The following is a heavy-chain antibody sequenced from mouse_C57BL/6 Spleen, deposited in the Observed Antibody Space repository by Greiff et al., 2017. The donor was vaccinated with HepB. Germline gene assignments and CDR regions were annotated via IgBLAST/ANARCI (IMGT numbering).Heavy chain of an antibody. CDR1: GYAFSSSW. CDR2: IYPGDGDT. V-gene: IGHV1-82*01. CDR3: ASHYGSSPPDFDY. Sequence: LQESGPELVKPGASVKISCKASGYAFSSSWMNWVKQRPGKGLEWIGRIYPGDGDTNYNGKFKGKATLTADKSSSTAYMQLSSLTSEDSAVYFCASHYGSSPPDFDYWGQGTTLTVSS. D-gene: IGHD1-1*01. J-gene: IGHJ2*01.